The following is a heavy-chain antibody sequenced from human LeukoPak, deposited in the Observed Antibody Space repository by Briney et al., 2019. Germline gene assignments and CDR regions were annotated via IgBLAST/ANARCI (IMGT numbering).Heavy chain of an antibody. V-gene: IGHV1-18*01. J-gene: IGHJ4*02. D-gene: IGHD3-22*01. CDR1: GYSFTNYG. CDR2: ISAYNGNP. CDR3: ARGGMYYYDSGLDY. Sequence: RASVKVSCKTFGYSFTNYGISWVRQAPGQGLEWMGWISAYNGNPIYAQKLQGRVTMSTDTSTSTVYMELRSLRSDDTAVYYCARGGMYYYDSGLDYWGQGTLVTVSS.